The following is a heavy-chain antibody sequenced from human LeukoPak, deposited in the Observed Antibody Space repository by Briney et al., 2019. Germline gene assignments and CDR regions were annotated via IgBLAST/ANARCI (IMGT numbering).Heavy chain of an antibody. CDR2: INQNEVVK. CDR3: TTTVNAASDF. D-gene: IGHD2-15*01. J-gene: IGHJ4*02. CDR1: GVMFGDDG. Sequence: GGSLRLSCEASGVMFGDDGMRWVRQGPGKGLEWVAAINQNEVVKYYVDSMKGRFTISRDNAKTSLFLQMNSLRIDDTAMYYCTTTVNAASDFWGQGTLVTVSS. V-gene: IGHV3-7*03.